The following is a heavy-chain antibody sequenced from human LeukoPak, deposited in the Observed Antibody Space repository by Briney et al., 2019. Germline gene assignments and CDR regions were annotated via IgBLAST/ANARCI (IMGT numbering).Heavy chain of an antibody. CDR2: IYYSGST. V-gene: IGHV4-31*03. D-gene: IGHD5-24*01. Sequence: SETLSLTCTVSGGSISSGGYYWSWIRQHPGKGLEWIGYIYYSGSTYYNPSLKSRVTISVDTSKNQFSLKLSSVTAADTAVYYCARDRPGDGYFDYWGQGTLVTVSS. J-gene: IGHJ4*02. CDR3: ARDRPGDGYFDY. CDR1: GGSISSGGYY.